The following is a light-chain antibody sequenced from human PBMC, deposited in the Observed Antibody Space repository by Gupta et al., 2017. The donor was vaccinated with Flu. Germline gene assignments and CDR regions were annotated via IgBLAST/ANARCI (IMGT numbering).Light chain of an antibody. CDR1: SSDVGGYNY. V-gene: IGLV2-14*01. J-gene: IGLJ1*01. Sequence: QSALTQPASVSGSPGQSITISCTGTSSDVGGYNYVSCDQPYPGKAPKLILFEVTNRPSGVSSRFSGSKSANTASLTISDPKAEDAADYYCTAYTSFGTYVFGTGTKVTVL. CDR2: EVT. CDR3: TAYTSFGTYV.